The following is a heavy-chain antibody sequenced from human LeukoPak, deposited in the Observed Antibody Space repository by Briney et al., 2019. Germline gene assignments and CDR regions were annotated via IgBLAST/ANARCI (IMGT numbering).Heavy chain of an antibody. V-gene: IGHV1-2*02. CDR1: GYTFTGYY. D-gene: IGHD4-23*01. CDR3: ARDLPTTVAQLDV. Sequence: ASVNVSCKASGYTFTGYYMHWVRQAPGQGLEWMGWINPNSGGTNYAQKFQGRVTMTRDTSISTAYMELSRLRSDDTAVYYCARDLPTTVAQLDVWGKGTTVTVSS. J-gene: IGHJ6*04. CDR2: INPNSGGT.